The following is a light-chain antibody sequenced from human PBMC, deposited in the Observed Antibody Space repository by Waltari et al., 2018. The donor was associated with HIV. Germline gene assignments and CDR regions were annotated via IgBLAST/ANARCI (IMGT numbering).Light chain of an antibody. J-gene: IGLJ2*01. V-gene: IGLV3-1*01. CDR3: QAWDSSTVV. CDR1: KLGDKY. Sequence: SYELTQPPSVSVSPGQTATITCSGDKLGDKYACWYQQKPGQSPVLVMYEDTKRPSGIPERFSGSNSRNTATLTISGTQAMDEADYHCQAWDSSTVVFGGGTKLTVL. CDR2: EDT.